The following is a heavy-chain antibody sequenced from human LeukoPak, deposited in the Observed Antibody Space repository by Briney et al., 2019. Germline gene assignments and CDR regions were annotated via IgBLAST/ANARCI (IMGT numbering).Heavy chain of an antibody. Sequence: ASVKVSCKASGYTFTSYDINWVRQATGQGLEWMGWINPNSGGTNYAQKFQGRVTMTRDTSISTAYMELSRLRSDDTAVYYCASGAATQFDYWGQGTLVTVSS. CDR2: INPNSGGT. D-gene: IGHD1-26*01. J-gene: IGHJ4*02. V-gene: IGHV1-2*02. CDR1: GYTFTSYD. CDR3: ASGAATQFDY.